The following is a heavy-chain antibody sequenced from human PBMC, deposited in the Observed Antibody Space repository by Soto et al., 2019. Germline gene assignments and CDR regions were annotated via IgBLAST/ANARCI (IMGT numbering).Heavy chain of an antibody. Sequence: GGSLSLSCAASGFTFSSYAMSWVRQAPGKGLEWVSAISGSGGSTYYADSVKGRFTISRDNSKNTLYLQMNSLRAEDTAVYYCAKGGSGGSWTLYAFDIWGQGTMVTVSS. CDR1: GFTFSSYA. V-gene: IGHV3-23*01. J-gene: IGHJ3*02. CDR3: AKGGSGGSWTLYAFDI. CDR2: ISGSGGST. D-gene: IGHD2-15*01.